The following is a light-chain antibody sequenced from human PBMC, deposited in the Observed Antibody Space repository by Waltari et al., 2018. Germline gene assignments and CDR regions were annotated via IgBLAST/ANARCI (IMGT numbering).Light chain of an antibody. Sequence: SPGXLSLSPGXXATLSCRASQSVNTYLAWYQQKPGQAPRLLIYGSYTRAAGIPDRFSGSGSGTDFSLTISRLEAEDFAVYYCQHHVRLPATFGQGTKVEIK. CDR3: QHHVRLPAT. CDR2: GSY. J-gene: IGKJ1*01. CDR1: QSVNTY. V-gene: IGKV3-20*01.